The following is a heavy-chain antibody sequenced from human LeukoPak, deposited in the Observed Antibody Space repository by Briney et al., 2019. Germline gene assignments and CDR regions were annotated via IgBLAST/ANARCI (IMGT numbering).Heavy chain of an antibody. CDR1: GFTFSSYG. D-gene: IGHD3-22*01. CDR3: ASVRAPSYDSSGYYPDY. V-gene: IGHV3-33*01. Sequence: GGSLRLSCAASGFTFSSYGMHWVRQAPGKGLEWVAVIWYDGSNKYYADSVKGRFTISRDNSKNTLYLQMNSLRAEDTAVYYCASVRAPSYDSSGYYPDYWGQGTLVTVSS. J-gene: IGHJ4*02. CDR2: IWYDGSNK.